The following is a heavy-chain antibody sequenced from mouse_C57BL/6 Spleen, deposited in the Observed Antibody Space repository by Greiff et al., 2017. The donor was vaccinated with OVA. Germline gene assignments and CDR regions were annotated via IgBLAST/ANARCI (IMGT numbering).Heavy chain of an antibody. J-gene: IGHJ4*01. CDR1: GYTFTDYN. V-gene: IGHV1-22*01. CDR2: INPNNGGT. Sequence: VQLQQSGPELVKPGASVKMSCKASGYTFTDYNMHWVKQSHGKSLEWIGYINPNNGGTSYNQKFKGKATLTVNKSSSTAYMELRSLTSEDSAVYSCARGINPYYYAMDYWGQGTSVTVSS. D-gene: IGHD2-4*01. CDR3: ARGINPYYYAMDY.